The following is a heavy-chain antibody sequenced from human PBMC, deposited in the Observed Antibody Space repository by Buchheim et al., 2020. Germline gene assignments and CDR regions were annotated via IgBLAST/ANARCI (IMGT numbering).Heavy chain of an antibody. V-gene: IGHV3-23*01. CDR3: AKKMVVAATHSFDY. CDR1: GFTFSTYA. D-gene: IGHD2-15*01. J-gene: IGHJ4*02. Sequence: EVQLLESGGGLVQPGGSLRLSCAASGFTFSTYAMSWVRQAPGKGLEWVSGIGPSGAGTYYADSVKGRFTISRDNSKNTLSLQMNSLRAEDTAIYFCAKKMVVAATHSFDYWGRGAL. CDR2: IGPSGAGT.